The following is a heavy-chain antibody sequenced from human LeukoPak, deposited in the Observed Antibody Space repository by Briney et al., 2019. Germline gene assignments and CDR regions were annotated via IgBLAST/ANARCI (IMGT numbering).Heavy chain of an antibody. Sequence: GGSLRLSCAASGFTFSSYWMHWVRQAPGKGLVWVSRINSDGSSTSYADSVKGRFTISRDNAKNTLYLQMNSLRAEDTAVYYCAKHPIVVVPAANYWGQGTLVTVSS. V-gene: IGHV3-74*01. CDR2: INSDGSST. CDR1: GFTFSSYW. D-gene: IGHD2-2*01. J-gene: IGHJ4*02. CDR3: AKHPIVVVPAANY.